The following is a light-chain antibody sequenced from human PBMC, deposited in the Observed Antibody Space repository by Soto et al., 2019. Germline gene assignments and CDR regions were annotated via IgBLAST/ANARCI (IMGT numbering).Light chain of an antibody. CDR2: EVS. J-gene: IGLJ1*01. Sequence: QSALTQPASVSGSPGQSITISCTGTSSDVGGYNYVSWYQQHPGKAPKLMIYEVSNRPSGVSNRFSGSKSGNTASLTISGLQAEEEADYYCSSYTRSSSYVFGTGTKVTVL. V-gene: IGLV2-14*01. CDR1: SSDVGGYNY. CDR3: SSYTRSSSYV.